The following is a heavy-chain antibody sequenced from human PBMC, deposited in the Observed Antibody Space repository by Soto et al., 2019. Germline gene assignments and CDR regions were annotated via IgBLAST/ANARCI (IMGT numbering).Heavy chain of an antibody. Sequence: SETLSLTCTVSGGSISSGDYYWNWIRQPPGKGLEWIGYIYYSGSTYYNPSLKSRVSISVDTSKNQFSLKLISVTAADTAVYYCARAMITFGGVIAHLDYWGQGTPVTVSS. CDR1: GGSISSGDYY. D-gene: IGHD3-16*02. CDR3: ARAMITFGGVIAHLDY. V-gene: IGHV4-30-4*01. CDR2: IYYSGST. J-gene: IGHJ4*02.